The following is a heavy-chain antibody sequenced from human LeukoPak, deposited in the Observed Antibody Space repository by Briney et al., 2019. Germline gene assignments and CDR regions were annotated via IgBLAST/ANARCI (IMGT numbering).Heavy chain of an antibody. CDR1: GFTIGTYG. J-gene: IGHJ4*02. CDR3: AKDQKPDSGYDIDY. V-gene: IGHV3-23*01. CDR2: IFGSGDST. D-gene: IGHD5-12*01. Sequence: GGSLRLSCAASGFTIGTYGMNWVRQAPRKGLEWVSVIFGSGDSTYYADSVKGRFTISRDKSKNTLYLQMHSLRAEDTAVYYCAKDQKPDSGYDIDYWGQGTLVTVSS.